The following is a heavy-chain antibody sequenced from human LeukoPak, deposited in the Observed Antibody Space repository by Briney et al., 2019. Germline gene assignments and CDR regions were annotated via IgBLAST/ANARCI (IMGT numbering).Heavy chain of an antibody. Sequence: NRGESLKISCKGSGYSFTSYWIGWVRQMPGKGLEWMGIIYPGDSDTRYSPSFQGQVTISADKSISTAYLQWSSLKASDTAMYYCAGQRFRNGDYGEFDYWGQGTLVTVSS. CDR1: GYSFTSYW. CDR2: IYPGDSDT. J-gene: IGHJ4*02. V-gene: IGHV5-51*01. D-gene: IGHD4-17*01. CDR3: AGQRFRNGDYGEFDY.